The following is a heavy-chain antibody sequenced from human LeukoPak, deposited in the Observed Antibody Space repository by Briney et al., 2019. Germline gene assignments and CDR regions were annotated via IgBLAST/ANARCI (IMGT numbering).Heavy chain of an antibody. Sequence: SETLSLTCTVSGGSISSSSYYWSWIRQPPGKGLEWIGYIYYSGSTNYNPSLKSRVTISVDTSKNQFSLKLSSVTAADTAVYYCARESYYYDSSGYYGGYYFDYWGQGTLVTVSS. D-gene: IGHD3-22*01. CDR2: IYYSGST. V-gene: IGHV4-61*01. CDR1: GGSISSSSYY. CDR3: ARESYYYDSSGYYGGYYFDY. J-gene: IGHJ4*02.